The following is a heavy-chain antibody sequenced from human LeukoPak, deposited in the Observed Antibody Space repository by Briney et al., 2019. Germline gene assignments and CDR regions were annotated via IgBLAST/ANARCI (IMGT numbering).Heavy chain of an antibody. V-gene: IGHV3-33*01. J-gene: IGHJ4*02. Sequence: GSLRLSCAASGFTFNSYGMNWVRRAPGKGLEWVAVIWYDGSNKYYADSVKGRFTISRDNSKNTLFLQMNSLRAEDTAVYYCARSRDGYNYFDYWGQGALVTVSS. CDR2: IWYDGSNK. CDR1: GFTFNSYG. D-gene: IGHD5-24*01. CDR3: ARSRDGYNYFDY.